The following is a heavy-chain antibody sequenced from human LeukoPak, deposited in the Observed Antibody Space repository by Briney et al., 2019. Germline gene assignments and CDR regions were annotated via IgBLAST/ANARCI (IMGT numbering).Heavy chain of an antibody. J-gene: IGHJ6*02. CDR2: IRSKANSYAT. CDR3: ARTGTAYCGGDCYSVHYYYGMDV. CDR1: VFTFSGSA. D-gene: IGHD2-21*02. Sequence: GGSLKLSCAASVFTFSGSAMHLVRQASGKGLEWVGRIRSKANSYATAYAASVKGRFTISRDDSKNTAYLQMNSLKTEDTAVYYCARTGTAYCGGDCYSVHYYYGMDVWGQGTTVTVSS. V-gene: IGHV3-73*01.